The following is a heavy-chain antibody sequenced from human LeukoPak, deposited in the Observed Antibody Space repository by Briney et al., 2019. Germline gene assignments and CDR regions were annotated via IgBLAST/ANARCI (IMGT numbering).Heavy chain of an antibody. J-gene: IGHJ4*02. CDR3: ARVTVTTTPAGAKLYYFDY. Sequence: SETLSLTCTVSGGSISSGGYYWSWIRQPPGKGLEWIGYIYHSGSTYYNPSLKSRVTISVDRSKNQFSLKLSSVTAADTAVYYCARVTVTTTPAGAKLYYFDYWGQGTLVTVSS. V-gene: IGHV4-30-2*01. D-gene: IGHD4-17*01. CDR2: IYHSGST. CDR1: GGSISSGGYY.